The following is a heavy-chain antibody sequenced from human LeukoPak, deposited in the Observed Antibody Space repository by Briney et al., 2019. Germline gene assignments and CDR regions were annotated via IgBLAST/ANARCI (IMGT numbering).Heavy chain of an antibody. Sequence: GGSLRLSCAASGFSFSSYGMSWVRQAPGKGLEWVSAFSGSGTSTYYADSVKGRFTISRDNSKNTLYLRMNSLRADDTAVYYCAKGGSSSWDYFDYWGQGTLVTVSS. D-gene: IGHD6-13*01. CDR2: FSGSGTST. CDR1: GFSFSSYG. V-gene: IGHV3-23*01. J-gene: IGHJ4*02. CDR3: AKGGSSSWDYFDY.